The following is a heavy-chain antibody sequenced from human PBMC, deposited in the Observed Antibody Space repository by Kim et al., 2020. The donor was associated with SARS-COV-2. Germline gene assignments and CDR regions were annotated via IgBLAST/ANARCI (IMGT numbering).Heavy chain of an antibody. CDR3: ARQLDYWYFDL. CDR2: T. V-gene: IGHV4-59*08. D-gene: IGHD6-6*01. Sequence: TNHTPSPESRVTKSVDTSKNPFSLNLSSVTAADTSVYYCARQLDYWYFDLWGRGTLVTVSS. J-gene: IGHJ2*01.